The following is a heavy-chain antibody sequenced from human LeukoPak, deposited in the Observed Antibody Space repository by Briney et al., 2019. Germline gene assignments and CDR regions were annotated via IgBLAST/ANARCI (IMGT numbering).Heavy chain of an antibody. J-gene: IGHJ3*02. CDR3: ARHGTARAAQAFDI. D-gene: IGHD6-6*01. CDR1: GYSFTSYW. Sequence: GESLKICCKGSGYSFTSYWNGWVRQMPGEGLEWMGIIYPGDSDTRYSPSFQGQVTISADKSISTSYLRWSSPKASNTAMYYCARHGTARAAQAFDIWGQGTMVTVSS. CDR2: IYPGDSDT. V-gene: IGHV5-51*01.